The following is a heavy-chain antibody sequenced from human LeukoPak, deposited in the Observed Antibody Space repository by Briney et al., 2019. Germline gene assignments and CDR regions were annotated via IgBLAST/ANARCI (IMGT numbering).Heavy chain of an antibody. CDR3: ARGPRYYDILTGYYYFDY. CDR1: GYTFTSYD. Sequence: GASVTVSCKASGYTFTSYDINWVRQATGQGLEWMGWMNPNSGNTGYAQKFQGRVTMTRNTSISTAYMELSSLRSEDTAVYYCARGPRYYDILTGYYYFDYWGQGTLVTVSS. V-gene: IGHV1-8*01. CDR2: MNPNSGNT. J-gene: IGHJ4*02. D-gene: IGHD3-9*01.